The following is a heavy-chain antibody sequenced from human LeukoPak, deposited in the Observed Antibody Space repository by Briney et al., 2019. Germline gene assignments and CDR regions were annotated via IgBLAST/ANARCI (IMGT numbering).Heavy chain of an antibody. D-gene: IGHD3-10*01. CDR3: AKAGPGFGFDY. CDR1: GFTVSINE. Sequence: GGSLRLSCAASGFTVSINEMTWVRQAPGKGLEWVSSISGGSTYYADSRKGRFTISRDNSKNTLHLQMGSLRAEDTAVYYCAKAGPGFGFDYWGQGTLVTVSS. J-gene: IGHJ4*02. V-gene: IGHV3-38-3*01. CDR2: ISGGST.